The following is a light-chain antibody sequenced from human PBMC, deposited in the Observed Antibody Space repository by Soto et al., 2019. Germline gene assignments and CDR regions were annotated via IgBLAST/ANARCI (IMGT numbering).Light chain of an antibody. V-gene: IGKV4-1*01. Sequence: DIVMTQSPDSLAVSLGERATINCKSSQSVLYSSNNKNYLAWYQQKPGQPPKLLIYWASTRESGVPDRFSGSGSATDFTLTISSLLAEDVAVYYCQQYYSTRPSTFGGGTKVEIK. CDR1: QSVLYSSNNKNY. CDR2: WAS. J-gene: IGKJ4*01. CDR3: QQYYSTRPST.